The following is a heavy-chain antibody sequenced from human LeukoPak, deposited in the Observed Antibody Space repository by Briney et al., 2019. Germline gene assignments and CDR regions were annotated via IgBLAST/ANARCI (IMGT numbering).Heavy chain of an antibody. CDR2: ISAYNGNT. CDR3: ARGALKTYYYGSGSYYNQPNLTPPDY. Sequence: GASVKVSCKASGYTFTSYGISWVRQAPGQGLEWMGWISAYNGNTNYAQKLQGRVTMTTDTSTSTAYMELRSLRSDDTAVYYCARGALKTYYYGSGSYYNQPNLTPPDYWGQGTLVTVSS. D-gene: IGHD3-10*01. V-gene: IGHV1-18*01. J-gene: IGHJ4*02. CDR1: GYTFTSYG.